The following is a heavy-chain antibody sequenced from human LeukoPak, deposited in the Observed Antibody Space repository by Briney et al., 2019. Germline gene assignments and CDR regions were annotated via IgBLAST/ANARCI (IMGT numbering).Heavy chain of an antibody. Sequence: PSETLSLTCTVSGGSISSGGYYWSWIRQPPGKGLEWIGYIYHSGSTYYNPSLKSRVTISVDRSKNQFSLKLSSVTAADTAVYYCARKPGIAAAGTSWHWFDPWGQGTLVTVSS. J-gene: IGHJ5*02. CDR1: GGSISSGGYY. D-gene: IGHD6-13*01. CDR3: ARKPGIAAAGTSWHWFDP. CDR2: IYHSGST. V-gene: IGHV4-30-2*01.